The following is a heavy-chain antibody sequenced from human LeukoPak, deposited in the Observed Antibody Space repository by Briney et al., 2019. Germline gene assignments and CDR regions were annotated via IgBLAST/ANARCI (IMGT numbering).Heavy chain of an antibody. D-gene: IGHD2-21*02. J-gene: IGHJ2*01. CDR2: ISDYNGNT. V-gene: IGHV1-18*01. CDR1: DYTFISYG. CDR3: ARGLGVVTAQSEQPKPRYFDL. Sequence: VASVKVSCKASDYTFISYGISWVRQAPGQGLEWMGWISDYNGNTNYAQNLQGRVTMTTDTSTSTAYMELRSLRSDDTAVYYCARGLGVVTAQSEQPKPRYFDLWGRGTQVTVSS.